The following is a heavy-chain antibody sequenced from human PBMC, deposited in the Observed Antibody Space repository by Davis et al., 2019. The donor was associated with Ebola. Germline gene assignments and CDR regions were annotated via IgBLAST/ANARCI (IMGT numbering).Heavy chain of an antibody. CDR1: GFTFSSYA. Sequence: GESLKISCAASGFTFSSYAMSWVRQAPGKGLEWVSAISGSGGSTYYADSVKGRFTISRDNSKNTLYLQMNGLRAEDTAVYYCARYKQWLHAFDIWGQGTMVTVSS. CDR3: ARYKQWLHAFDI. D-gene: IGHD6-19*01. CDR2: ISGSGGST. J-gene: IGHJ3*02. V-gene: IGHV3-23*01.